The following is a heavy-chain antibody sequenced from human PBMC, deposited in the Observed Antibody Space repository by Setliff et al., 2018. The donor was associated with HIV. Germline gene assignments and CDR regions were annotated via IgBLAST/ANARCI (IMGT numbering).Heavy chain of an antibody. Sequence: ASVKVSCKASGYSFINYGISWVRQAPGHGPEWMGWISAYTGHTDYAPRLLGRVTMTTDTSTSTAYMELRSLTSDDTAVYYCARARLQGIVTAVGPRDNCLDPWGQGTLVTVSS. CDR2: ISAYTGHT. CDR3: ARARLQGIVTAVGPRDNCLDP. CDR1: GYSFINYG. V-gene: IGHV1-18*01. D-gene: IGHD1-26*01. J-gene: IGHJ5*02.